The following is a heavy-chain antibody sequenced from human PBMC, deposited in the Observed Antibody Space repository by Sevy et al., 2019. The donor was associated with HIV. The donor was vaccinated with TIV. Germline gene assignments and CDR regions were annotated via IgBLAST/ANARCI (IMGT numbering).Heavy chain of an antibody. D-gene: IGHD5-12*01. V-gene: IGHV3-7*01. CDR2: IKVDGSGK. J-gene: IGHJ4*02. Sequence: GGSLRLSCAASGFTFSTYWMTWVRQAPGQGLEWVANIKVDGSGKYYVDSVKGRFTISRDNAKNSLYLQVNNLRAEDTAVYYCARDSPGYGGYAYWGQGTLVTVSS. CDR3: ARDSPGYGGYAY. CDR1: GFTFSTYW.